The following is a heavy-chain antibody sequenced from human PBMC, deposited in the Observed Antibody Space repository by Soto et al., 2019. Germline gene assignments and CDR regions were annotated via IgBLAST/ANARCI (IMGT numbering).Heavy chain of an antibody. CDR1: GYTFTGYY. CDR3: ASAYYYDSSGYYYVPYYYGMDV. CDR2: INPNRGGT. Sequence: QVQLVQSGAEVKKPGASVKVSCKASGYTFTGYYMHWVRQAPGQGLEWMGWINPNRGGTNYAQKFEGRVTMTRDTSISTAYMELSRLRSDDTAVYYCASAYYYDSSGYYYVPYYYGMDVWGQGTTVTVSS. V-gene: IGHV1-2*02. D-gene: IGHD3-22*01. J-gene: IGHJ6*02.